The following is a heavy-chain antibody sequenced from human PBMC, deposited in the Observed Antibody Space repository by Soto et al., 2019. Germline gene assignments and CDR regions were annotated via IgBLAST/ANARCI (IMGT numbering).Heavy chain of an antibody. CDR3: ARHPDTAHATDFDF. CDR1: GYSFTSHW. CDR2: IYPGDSDT. D-gene: IGHD5-18*01. J-gene: IGHJ4*02. Sequence: GESVKISFKGSGYSFTSHWIGWVRQMPGKGLDWMGIIYPGDSDTRYSPSSQGQVTISADKSINTAYLQWSSLKASDTAMYYCARHPDTAHATDFDFWGQGTLVTVSS. V-gene: IGHV5-51*01.